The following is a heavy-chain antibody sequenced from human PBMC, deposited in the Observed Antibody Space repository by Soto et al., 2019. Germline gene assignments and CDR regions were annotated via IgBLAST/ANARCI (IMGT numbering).Heavy chain of an antibody. V-gene: IGHV1-18*01. D-gene: IGHD3-22*01. J-gene: IGHJ4*02. CDR1: GYTFTSYG. Sequence: QVQLVQSGAEVKKPGASVKVSCKASGYTFTSYGISWVRQAPGQGLEWMGWISTYNGNTNYAQKLQGRVTMTTDTSTSTAYMERRSLRSDDTAVYYCARELGRYYDSSGSYEGVYDYWGQGTLVTVSS. CDR3: ARELGRYYDSSGSYEGVYDY. CDR2: ISTYNGNT.